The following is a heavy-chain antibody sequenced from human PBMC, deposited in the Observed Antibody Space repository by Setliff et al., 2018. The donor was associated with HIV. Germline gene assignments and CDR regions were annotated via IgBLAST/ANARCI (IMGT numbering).Heavy chain of an antibody. CDR3: ARGQYCGGDCYPV. D-gene: IGHD2-21*02. V-gene: IGHV1-2*02. J-gene: IGHJ4*02. Sequence: ASVKVSCKASGYTFTGYYMHWVRQAPGQGLEWMGWINPNSGDTNYAQKFQGRVTMTRDTSISTAYMELSRLRSDDTAVYYCARGQYCGGDCYPVWGQGTLVTVSS. CDR1: GYTFTGYY. CDR2: INPNSGDT.